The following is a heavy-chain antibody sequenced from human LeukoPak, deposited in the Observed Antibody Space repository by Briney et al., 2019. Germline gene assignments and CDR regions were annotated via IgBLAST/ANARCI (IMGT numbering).Heavy chain of an antibody. Sequence: ASVKVSCKASGYTFTGYYMHWVRQAPGQGLEWMGWINPNSGGTNYAQKFQGRVTMTRDTSISTAYMELSSLRSEDTAVYYCARSWNYDHYYYMDVWGKGTTVTASS. CDR2: INPNSGGT. CDR1: GYTFTGYY. D-gene: IGHD1-1*01. V-gene: IGHV1-2*02. CDR3: ARSWNYDHYYYMDV. J-gene: IGHJ6*03.